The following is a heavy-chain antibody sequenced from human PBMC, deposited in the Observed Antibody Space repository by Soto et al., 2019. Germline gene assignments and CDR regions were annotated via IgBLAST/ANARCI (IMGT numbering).Heavy chain of an antibody. D-gene: IGHD3-16*01. CDR2: ISSSSSYI. CDR1: GFTFSSYS. V-gene: IGHV3-21*01. J-gene: IGHJ4*02. Sequence: EVQLVESGGGLVKPGGSLRLSCAASGFTFSSYSMNWVRQAPGKGLEWVSSISSSSSYIYYADSVKGRFTISRDNAKNPLYFKKNALRAGDPAVYFLYFFGGGGYWGQGTLVTVSS. CDR3: YFFGGGGY.